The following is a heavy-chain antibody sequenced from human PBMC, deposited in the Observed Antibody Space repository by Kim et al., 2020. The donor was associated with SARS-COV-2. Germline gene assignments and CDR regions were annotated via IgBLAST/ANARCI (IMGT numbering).Heavy chain of an antibody. CDR1: GYTFTSYG. V-gene: IGHV1-18*01. Sequence: ASVKVSCKASGYTFTSYGISWVRQAPGQGLEWMGWISAYNGNTNYAQKLQGRVTMTTDTSTSTAYMELRSLRSDDTAVYYCARDEDYYGSGSYYQVFGYWGQGTLVTVSS. J-gene: IGHJ4*02. CDR3: ARDEDYYGSGSYYQVFGY. CDR2: ISAYNGNT. D-gene: IGHD3-10*01.